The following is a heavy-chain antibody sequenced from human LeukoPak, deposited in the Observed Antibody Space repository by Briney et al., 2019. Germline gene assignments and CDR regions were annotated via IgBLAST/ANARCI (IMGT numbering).Heavy chain of an antibody. CDR3: ARNLRPDFDY. Sequence: SQTLSLTCAISGDSVSSSSSAWSWIRQSPSRGLEWLGRTYYRSKWHNEYAGSVKGRLTINPDTSKNEFSLQLNSVTPEDTAVYYCARNLRPDFDYWGQGTLVTVSS. V-gene: IGHV6-1*01. J-gene: IGHJ4*02. CDR2: TYYRSKWHN. CDR1: GDSVSSSSSA.